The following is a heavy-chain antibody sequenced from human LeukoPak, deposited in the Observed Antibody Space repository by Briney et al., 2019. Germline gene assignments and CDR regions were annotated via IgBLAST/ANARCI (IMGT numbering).Heavy chain of an antibody. CDR1: GFTFSSYA. CDR3: AREGIYYYDSSGFDY. D-gene: IGHD3-22*01. CDR2: ISYDGSNK. J-gene: IGHJ4*02. V-gene: IGHV3-30-3*01. Sequence: PGGSLRLSCAASGFTFSSYAMHWVRQAPGKGLEWVAVISYDGSNKYYADSVKGRFTISRDNSKNTLYLQMNSLRAEDTAVYYCAREGIYYYDSSGFDYWGQGTLVTVSS.